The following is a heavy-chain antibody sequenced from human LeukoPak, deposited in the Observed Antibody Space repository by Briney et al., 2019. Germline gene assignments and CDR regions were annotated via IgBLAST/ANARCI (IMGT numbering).Heavy chain of an antibody. CDR3: ARHSSSAWYYYFDY. D-gene: IGHD6-19*01. Sequence: SETLSLTCTVSGGSISNSNYYWGWIRQPPGKGLEWIGGAYYSGTTYYSPSLKSRVTISVDTSRNHFSLNLNSVAAADTAVYYCARHSSSAWYYYFDYWGQGSFVTVSS. J-gene: IGHJ4*02. CDR2: AYYSGTT. V-gene: IGHV4-39*01. CDR1: GGSISNSNYY.